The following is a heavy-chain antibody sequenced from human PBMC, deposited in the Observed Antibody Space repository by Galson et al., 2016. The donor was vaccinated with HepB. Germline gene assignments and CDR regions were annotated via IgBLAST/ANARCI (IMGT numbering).Heavy chain of an antibody. CDR2: IYQDGSKR. V-gene: IGHV3-7*01. CDR3: ARGVDTLMGGNYYYGMDV. CDR1: GITLSSYF. J-gene: IGHJ6*02. D-gene: IGHD5-18*01. Sequence: SLRLSCAASGITLSSYFMSWVRQAPGKGLEWVANIYQDGSKRYYVDSVKGRFTIFGDNAKNSLYLQMNSLRAEDTAVYYCARGVDTLMGGNYYYGMDVWGQGTTVTVSS.